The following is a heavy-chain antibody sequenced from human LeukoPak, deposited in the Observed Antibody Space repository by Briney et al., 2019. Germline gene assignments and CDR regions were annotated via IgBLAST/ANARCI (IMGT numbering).Heavy chain of an antibody. D-gene: IGHD4-17*01. V-gene: IGHV3-21*01. CDR2: IDPSSTYI. CDR1: GFTVSSNY. CDR3: TRGSYGDYEY. J-gene: IGHJ4*02. Sequence: PGGSLRLSCAASGFTVSSNYMNWVRQAPGKGLEWVSSIDPSSTYIYYADSVKGRFTISRDNAQNSLYLQMNSLRAEDTAVYYCTRGSYGDYEYWGQGTLVTVSS.